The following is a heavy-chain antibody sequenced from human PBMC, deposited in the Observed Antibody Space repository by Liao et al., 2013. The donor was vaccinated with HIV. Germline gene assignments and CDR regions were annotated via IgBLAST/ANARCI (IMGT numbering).Heavy chain of an antibody. CDR3: ARSGFGFIAATGPLRY. V-gene: IGHV4-34*01. CDR1: GGSFTGYH. J-gene: IGHJ4*02. D-gene: IGHD6-13*01. CDR2: INHRGSS. Sequence: QVQLLQRGAGLLKPSETLSLICAVSGGSFTGYHWSWIRQPPGKGLEWIGEINHRGSSNYNPSLKSRVSISVDTSKNQFSLRLTSVTAADTAVYYCARSGFGFIAATGPLRYWGQGALVTVSS.